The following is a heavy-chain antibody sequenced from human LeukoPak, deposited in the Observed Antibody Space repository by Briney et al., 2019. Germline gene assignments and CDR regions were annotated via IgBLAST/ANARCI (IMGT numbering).Heavy chain of an antibody. Sequence: PSETLSLTCTVSGGSMSPYYWSWIRQPPGKGLEWIGYIYYSGSTTYNPSLKTRVTMSVDTSNNQFSLILSSVTAADTAVYYCATIINITMIDNYYMDVWGKGTTVTVSS. CDR3: ATIINITMIDNYYMDV. V-gene: IGHV4-59*01. D-gene: IGHD3-22*01. J-gene: IGHJ6*03. CDR2: IYYSGST. CDR1: GGSMSPYY.